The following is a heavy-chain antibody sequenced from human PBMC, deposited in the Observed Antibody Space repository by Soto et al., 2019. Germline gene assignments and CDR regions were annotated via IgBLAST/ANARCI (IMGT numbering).Heavy chain of an antibody. CDR3: AKTETITMIVEISPGYFDY. V-gene: IGHV3-23*01. CDR2: ISGSGGST. CDR1: GFTFSSYA. J-gene: IGHJ4*02. D-gene: IGHD3-22*01. Sequence: GGSLRLSCAASGFTFSSYAMSWVRQAPGKGLEWVSAISGSGGSTYYADSVKGRFTISRDNSKNTLYLQMNSLRAEDTAVYYCAKTETITMIVEISPGYFDYWGQGTLVTVSS.